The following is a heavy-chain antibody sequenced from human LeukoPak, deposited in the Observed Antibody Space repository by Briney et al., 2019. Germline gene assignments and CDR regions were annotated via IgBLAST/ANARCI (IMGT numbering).Heavy chain of an antibody. CDR2: INAGNGNT. Sequence: ASVKVSCKASGYTFTSYAMHWVRQAPGQGLEWMGWINAGNGNTKYSQKFQGRVTMTRNTSISTAYMELSSLRSEDTAVYYCARLRHGDYWGQGTLVTVSS. CDR1: GYTFTSYA. CDR3: ARLRHGDY. D-gene: IGHD6-25*01. J-gene: IGHJ4*02. V-gene: IGHV1-3*01.